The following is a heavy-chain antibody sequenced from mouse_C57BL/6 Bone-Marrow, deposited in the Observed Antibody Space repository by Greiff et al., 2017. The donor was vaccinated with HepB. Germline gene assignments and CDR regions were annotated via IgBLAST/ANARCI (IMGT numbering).Heavy chain of an antibody. J-gene: IGHJ2*01. CDR2: ISYDGSN. V-gene: IGHV3-6*01. Sequence: EVQLQESGPGLVKPSQSLSLTCSVTGYSITSGYYWNWIRQFPGNKLEWMGYISYDGSNNYNPSLKNRISITRDTSNNQFFLKLNSVTTEDTATYYCARRDYYGSSLDYWGQGTTLTVSS. D-gene: IGHD1-1*01. CDR1: GYSITSGYY. CDR3: ARRDYYGSSLDY.